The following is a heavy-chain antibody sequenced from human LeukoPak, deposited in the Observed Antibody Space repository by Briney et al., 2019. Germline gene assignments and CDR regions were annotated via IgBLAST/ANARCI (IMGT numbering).Heavy chain of an antibody. D-gene: IGHD2-15*01. V-gene: IGHV4-59*08. J-gene: IGHJ5*02. CDR3: ARSHRTWIYCSGGSCPNNWFDP. CDR1: GGSISSYY. CDR2: IYYSGST. Sequence: SESLSLTCTVSGGSISSYYWSWIRQPPGKGLEWIGYIYYSGSTNYNPSLKSRVTISVDTSKNQFSLKLSSVTAADTAVYYCARSHRTWIYCSGGSCPNNWFDPWGQGTLVTVSS.